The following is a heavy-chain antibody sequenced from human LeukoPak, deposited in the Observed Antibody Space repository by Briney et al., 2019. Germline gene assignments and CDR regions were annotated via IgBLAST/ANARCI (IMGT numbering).Heavy chain of an antibody. CDR2: ISYDGSNK. CDR1: GFPFSSYG. J-gene: IGHJ4*02. V-gene: IGHV3-30*18. Sequence: PGGSLRLSCAASGFPFSSYGMHWVREAPGKGLEWVAVISYDGSNKYYADSVKGRFTISRGNSKNTLYLQMNSLRAEDTAVYYCAKEFKGSGSYYNGGDYWGQGTLVTVSS. D-gene: IGHD3-10*01. CDR3: AKEFKGSGSYYNGGDY.